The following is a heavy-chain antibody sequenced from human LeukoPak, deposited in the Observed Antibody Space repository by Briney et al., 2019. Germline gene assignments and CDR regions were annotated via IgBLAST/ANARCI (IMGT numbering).Heavy chain of an antibody. D-gene: IGHD2-15*01. Sequence: GGSLTLSCAASVFTFSSYAMHWVRQAPGKGLEGVAVISYEGSNKYYADSVEGRYPISRDNSKSTLYLQMNSLRAEDTAVYYCAKEGPRYCSGCSCYYLDYWGQGTLVTVSS. V-gene: IGHV3-30*18. CDR3: AKEGPRYCSGCSCYYLDY. CDR2: ISYEGSNK. J-gene: IGHJ4*02. CDR1: VFTFSSYA.